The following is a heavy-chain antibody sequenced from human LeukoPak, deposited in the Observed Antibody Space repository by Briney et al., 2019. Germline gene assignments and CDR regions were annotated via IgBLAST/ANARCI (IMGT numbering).Heavy chain of an antibody. CDR2: ISTYNDNT. V-gene: IGHV1-18*01. CDR3: AREMAVAGSGVIDS. Sequence: EASVKVSCKASGGTFSSYAISWVRQAPGQGLEWMGWISTYNDNTHYAQKFQGRVTMTTDTSTNTAYMELRSLRSDDTAVYYCAREMAVAGSGVIDSWGQGTLVTVSS. D-gene: IGHD6-19*01. CDR1: GGTFSSYA. J-gene: IGHJ4*02.